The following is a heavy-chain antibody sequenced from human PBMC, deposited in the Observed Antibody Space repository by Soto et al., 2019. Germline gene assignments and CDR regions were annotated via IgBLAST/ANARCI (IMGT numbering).Heavy chain of an antibody. CDR1: GFTVSSNY. J-gene: IGHJ5*02. D-gene: IGHD6-13*01. V-gene: IGHV3-53*04. CDR2: IYSGGST. CDR3: ARDRIPWYSSSWGNWFDP. Sequence: GGSLRLSCAASGFTVSSNYMSWVRQAPGKGLEWVSVIYSGGSTYYADSVKGRFTISRHNSKNTLYLQMNSLRAEDTAVYYCARDRIPWYSSSWGNWFDPWGQGTLVTVSS.